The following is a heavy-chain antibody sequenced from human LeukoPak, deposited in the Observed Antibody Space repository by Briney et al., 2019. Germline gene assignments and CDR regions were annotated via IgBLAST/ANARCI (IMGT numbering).Heavy chain of an antibody. CDR1: GYTFTSYY. D-gene: IGHD3-3*01. J-gene: IGHJ4*02. CDR2: INPSGGST. V-gene: IGHV1-46*01. CDR3: ARDRNYDFWSGYYTGYFDY. Sequence: ASVKVSCKASGYTFTSYYMHWVRQAPGQGLEWMGIINPSGGSTSYAQKFQGRVAMTRDMSTSTVYMELSSLRSEETAVYYCARDRNYDFWSGYYTGYFDYWGQGTLVTVSS.